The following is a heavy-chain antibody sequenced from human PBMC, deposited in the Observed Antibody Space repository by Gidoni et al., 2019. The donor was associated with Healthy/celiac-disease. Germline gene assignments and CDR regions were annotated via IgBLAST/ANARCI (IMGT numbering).Heavy chain of an antibody. CDR1: GFTFSSVA. CDR3: AKVGGGYYYEPNHFDY. CDR2: ISGSGGST. J-gene: IGHJ4*02. V-gene: IGHV3-23*01. Sequence: EVQLLESGGGLVQPGGSLRLSCAASGFTFSSVAMSWVRQAPGKGLEWVSAISGSGGSTYYADSVKGRFTISRDNSKNTLYLQMNSLRAEDTAVYYCAKVGGGYYYEPNHFDYWGQGTLVTVSS. D-gene: IGHD3-22*01.